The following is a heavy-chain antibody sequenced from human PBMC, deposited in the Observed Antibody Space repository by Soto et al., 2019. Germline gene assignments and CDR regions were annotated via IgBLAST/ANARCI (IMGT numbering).Heavy chain of an antibody. D-gene: IGHD2-15*01. V-gene: IGHV1-46*01. Sequence: QVQLVQSGAEVKKPGASVKVSCKASGYTFTSYYMNWVRQAPGQGLEWMGIINPSGGSTSYAQKFQGRVTMTRDTSTSTVYMELSSLRSEDTAVYYCARDGGYCSGGSCYWGSAFDYWGQGTLVTVSS. CDR2: INPSGGST. J-gene: IGHJ4*02. CDR1: GYTFTSYY. CDR3: ARDGGYCSGGSCYWGSAFDY.